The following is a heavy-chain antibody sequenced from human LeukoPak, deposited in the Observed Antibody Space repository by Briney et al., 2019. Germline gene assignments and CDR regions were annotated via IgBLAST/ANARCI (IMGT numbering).Heavy chain of an antibody. Sequence: GGSLRLSCAASGFTFGSYAMSWVRQASGKGLEWVSAISGSGGSTYYADSVKGRFTISRDNSKNTLYLQMNSLRAEDTAVYYCAKDYEEPIALDAFDIWGQGTMVTVSS. CDR3: AKDYEEPIALDAFDI. D-gene: IGHD3-3*01. CDR2: ISGSGGST. CDR1: GFTFGSYA. J-gene: IGHJ3*02. V-gene: IGHV3-23*01.